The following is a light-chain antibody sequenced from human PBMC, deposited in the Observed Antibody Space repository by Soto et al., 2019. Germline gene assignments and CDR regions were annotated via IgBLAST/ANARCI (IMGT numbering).Light chain of an antibody. Sequence: QSALTQPPSVSGSPGQSVGQSVTISCTGTSSDVGTYNRVSWYQQPPGTAPKLIIYEVSYRPSGVPDRFSGSNSGNTASLTISGLQTEDESDSSSSTVGVFGGGTKLTVL. V-gene: IGLV2-18*01. J-gene: IGLJ2*01. CDR2: EVS. CDR3: STVGV. CDR1: SSDVGTYNR.